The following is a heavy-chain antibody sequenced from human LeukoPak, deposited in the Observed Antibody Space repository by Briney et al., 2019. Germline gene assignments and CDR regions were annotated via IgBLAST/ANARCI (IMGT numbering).Heavy chain of an antibody. J-gene: IGHJ5*02. CDR3: ARGRRNIEGVMWFDP. CDR2: IKQDGSEK. V-gene: IGHV3-7*03. D-gene: IGHD3-16*01. CDR1: GFTFRNYA. Sequence: GGSLRLSCAASGFTFRNYAMNWVRQAPGKGLEWMANIKQDGSEKYYVDSVKGRFTISRDNAKNSLYLQMNSLRAEDTAVYYCARGRRNIEGVMWFDPWGQGTLVTVSS.